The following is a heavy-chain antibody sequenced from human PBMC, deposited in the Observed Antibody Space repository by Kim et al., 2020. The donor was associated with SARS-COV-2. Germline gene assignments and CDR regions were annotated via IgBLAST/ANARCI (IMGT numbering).Heavy chain of an antibody. CDR1: GGSISSSNW. CDR2: IYHSGST. CDR3: ARVGRIVLVVAATRYCYYGMDV. D-gene: IGHD2-15*01. V-gene: IGHV4-4*02. J-gene: IGHJ6*02. Sequence: SETLSLTCAVSGGSISSSNWWSWVRQPPGKGLEWIGEIYHSGSTNYNPSLKSRVTISVDNSKNQFSLKLSSVTAADTAVYYCARVGRIVLVVAATRYCYYGMDVWGQGTTVTVSS.